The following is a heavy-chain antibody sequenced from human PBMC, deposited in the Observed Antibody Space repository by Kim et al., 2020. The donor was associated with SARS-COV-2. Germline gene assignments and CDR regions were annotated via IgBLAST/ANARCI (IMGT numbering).Heavy chain of an antibody. V-gene: IGHV4-34*01. CDR1: GGSFSGYY. CDR2: INHSGST. CDR3: ASRLLDDNTVVRGVIFYFGY. J-gene: IGHJ4*02. Sequence: SETLSLTCAVYGGSFSGYYWSWIRQPPGKGLEWIGEINHSGSTNYNPSLKSRVTISVDTSKNQFSLKLSSVTAADTAVYYCASRLLDDNTVVRGVIFYFGYWGQGTLVTGSS. D-gene: IGHD3-10*01.